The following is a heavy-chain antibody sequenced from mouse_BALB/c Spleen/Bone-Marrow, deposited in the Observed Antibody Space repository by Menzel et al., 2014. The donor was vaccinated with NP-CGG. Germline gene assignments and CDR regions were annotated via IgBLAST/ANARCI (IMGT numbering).Heavy chain of an antibody. Sequence: EVKLMESGGGLVQPGGSPKLSCAASGFDFSRFWMSWVRQAPGKGLEWIGEINPDSSTINYTPSLKDKFIISRDNAKNTLYLQMSKVRSEDTALYYCARLNYYGNLFAWGAGTTVTVSS. CDR1: GFDFSRFW. D-gene: IGHD1-1*02. V-gene: IGHV4-1*02. CDR2: INPDSSTI. CDR3: ARLNYYGNLFA. J-gene: IGHJ1*01.